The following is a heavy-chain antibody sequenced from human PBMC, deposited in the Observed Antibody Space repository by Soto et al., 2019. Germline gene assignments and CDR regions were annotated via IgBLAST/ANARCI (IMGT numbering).Heavy chain of an antibody. Sequence: QVQLQESGPGLVKPSGTLSLTCAVSSGSISSSNWWSWVRQPPGKGLEWIGEIYHSGSTNYNPSLKSRVTIAVDKSKNQFSLKLSSVTAADTAVYYCARRGGGKVVSSPGQGPRRYFDLWGRGTLVTVSS. CDR1: SGSISSSNW. D-gene: IGHD3-16*01. CDR3: ARRGGGKVVSSPGQGPRRYFDL. CDR2: IYHSGST. J-gene: IGHJ2*01. V-gene: IGHV4-4*02.